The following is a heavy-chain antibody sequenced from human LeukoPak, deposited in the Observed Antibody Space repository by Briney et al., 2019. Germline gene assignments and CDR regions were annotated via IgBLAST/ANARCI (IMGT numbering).Heavy chain of an antibody. CDR3: AKGGKWDVTPFDY. CDR1: GFTFTSYS. J-gene: IGHJ4*02. Sequence: GGSLRLSCAASGFTFTSYSMNWVRQARGKGLEWVSTISGGGGSTYYADSVKGRLTISRDNSKNTLYLQVNSLRAEDTAVYYCAKGGKWDVTPFDYWGQGTLVTVSS. V-gene: IGHV3-23*01. D-gene: IGHD1-26*01. CDR2: ISGGGGST.